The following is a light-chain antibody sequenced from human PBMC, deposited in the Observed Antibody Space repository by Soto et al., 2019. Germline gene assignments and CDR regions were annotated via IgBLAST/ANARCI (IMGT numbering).Light chain of an antibody. Sequence: QSALTQPRSVSGSPGQSVTISCTGTSSDVGKFNYVSWYQQHPGKAPKVVIYDVTERPSGVPDRFSGAKSGNTASLTISGLQAEDEGDYYCCSYAGMYSYVFGTGTQLTVL. CDR1: SSDVGKFNY. V-gene: IGLV2-11*01. CDR2: DVT. CDR3: CSYAGMYSYV. J-gene: IGLJ1*01.